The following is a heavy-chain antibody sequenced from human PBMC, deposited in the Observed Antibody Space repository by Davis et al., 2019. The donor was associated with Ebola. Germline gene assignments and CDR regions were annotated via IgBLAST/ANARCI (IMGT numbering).Heavy chain of an antibody. J-gene: IGHJ2*01. Sequence: GSLRLSCAVYGGSFSGYYWSWIRQPPGKGLEWIGEINHSGSTNYNPSLKSRVTISVDTSKNQFSLKLSSVTAADTAVYYCARLIGRLRRDWYFDLWGRGTLVTVSS. CDR2: INHSGST. CDR1: GGSFSGYY. V-gene: IGHV4-34*01. CDR3: ARLIGRLRRDWYFDL. D-gene: IGHD4-17*01.